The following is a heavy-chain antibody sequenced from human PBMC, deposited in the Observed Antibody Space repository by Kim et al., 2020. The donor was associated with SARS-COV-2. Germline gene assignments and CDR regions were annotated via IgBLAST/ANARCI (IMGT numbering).Heavy chain of an antibody. V-gene: IGHV1-69*13. J-gene: IGHJ4*02. CDR2: IIPIFGTA. CDR1: GGTFSSYA. Sequence: SVKVSCKASGGTFSSYAISWVRQAPGQGLEWMGGIIPIFGTANYAQKFQGRVTITADESTSTAYMELSSLRSEDTAVYYCARDRWAYDFWSGWRHYYFDYWGQGTLVTVSS. D-gene: IGHD3-3*01. CDR3: ARDRWAYDFWSGWRHYYFDY.